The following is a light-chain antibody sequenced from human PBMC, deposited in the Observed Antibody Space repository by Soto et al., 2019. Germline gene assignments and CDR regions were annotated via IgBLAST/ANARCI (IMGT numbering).Light chain of an antibody. CDR1: QSVTTY. J-gene: IGKJ2*01. V-gene: IGKV1-39*01. CDR2: AAS. CDR3: QQSYRTPPYT. Sequence: DIQMTQSPSSLSASLGDRVTITCRASQSVTTYLNWYQQKPGKAPKLLIYAASNLQSGVPSRFSGSGSGTDFTLTISSLQPEDFATYYCQQSYRTPPYTFGPGTKLEIK.